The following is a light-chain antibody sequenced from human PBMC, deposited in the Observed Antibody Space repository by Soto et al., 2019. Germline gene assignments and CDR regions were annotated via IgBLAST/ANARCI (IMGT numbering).Light chain of an antibody. CDR3: QQYDSSPRT. CDR2: GAS. CDR1: QSVSSSF. J-gene: IGKJ1*01. V-gene: IGKV3-20*01. Sequence: EIVLTQSPGTLSLSPGERATLSCRASQSVSSSFLAWYQQKPGQAPRLLIYGASSRATGIPDRFSGSGSGTDFTSTISRLEPEDFAVYYCQQYDSSPRTLGRGTKVVIK.